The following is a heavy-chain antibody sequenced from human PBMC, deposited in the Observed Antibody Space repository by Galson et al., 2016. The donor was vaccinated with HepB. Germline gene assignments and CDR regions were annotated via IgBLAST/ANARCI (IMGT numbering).Heavy chain of an antibody. CDR2: ISYDGSNK. Sequence: SLRLSCAGSGFTFNNYAMHWVRQAPGKGLEWVAVISYDGSNKYYADSVKGRFTISRDNSKNTLYLQMSSLRAEDTAVYYCARDSSGIKSWYYDILTGDYDKLFDPGGQATLVTVSS. CDR1: GFTFNNYA. V-gene: IGHV3-30*04. J-gene: IGHJ5*02. D-gene: IGHD3-9*01. CDR3: ARDSSGIKSWYYDILTGDYDKLFDP.